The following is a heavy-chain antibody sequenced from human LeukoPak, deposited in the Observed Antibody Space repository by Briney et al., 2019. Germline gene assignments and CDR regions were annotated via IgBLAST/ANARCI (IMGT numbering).Heavy chain of an antibody. V-gene: IGHV3-53*01. CDR2: IYSGGST. J-gene: IGHJ4*02. CDR1: GFTVSTNY. D-gene: IGHD4-17*01. CDR3: AKDRDGDYQKIDY. Sequence: PGGSLRLPCAASGFTVSTNYMSWVRQAPGKGLEWVSVIYSGGSTYYADSVKGRFTISRDNSKNTLYLQMNSLRAEDTAVYYCAKDRDGDYQKIDYWGQGTLVTVSS.